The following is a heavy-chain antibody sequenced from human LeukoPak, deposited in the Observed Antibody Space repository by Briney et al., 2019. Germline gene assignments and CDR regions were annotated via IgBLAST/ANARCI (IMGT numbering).Heavy chain of an antibody. Sequence: ASVKVSCKASGGTFSSYAISWVRQAPGQGLEWMGGIIPIFGTANYAQKFQGRVTITADESTSTAYMELSSLRSEDTAVYYCARDVTRFRYYDSSGYHPPGYYYYMDVWGKGTTVTISS. CDR1: GGTFSSYA. CDR3: ARDVTRFRYYDSSGYHPPGYYYYMDV. CDR2: IIPIFGTA. V-gene: IGHV1-69*13. J-gene: IGHJ6*03. D-gene: IGHD3-22*01.